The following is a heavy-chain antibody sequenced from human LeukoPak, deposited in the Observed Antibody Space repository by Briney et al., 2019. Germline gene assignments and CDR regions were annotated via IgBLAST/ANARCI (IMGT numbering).Heavy chain of an antibody. Sequence: KSGGSLRLSCAASGFTFSDYFMSWIRQAPGKGLEWVSYISSSGSTIYYADSVKGRFTISRDNAKNSLYLQMNSLRAEDTAVYYCARVKLNCSSTSCPPSAPSYCYYYGMDVWGQGTTVTVSS. D-gene: IGHD2-2*01. CDR2: ISSSGSTI. CDR1: GFTFSDYF. J-gene: IGHJ6*02. V-gene: IGHV3-11*01. CDR3: ARVKLNCSSTSCPPSAPSYCYYYGMDV.